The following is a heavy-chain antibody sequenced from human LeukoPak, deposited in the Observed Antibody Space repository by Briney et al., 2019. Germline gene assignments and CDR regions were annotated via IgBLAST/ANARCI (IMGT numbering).Heavy chain of an antibody. CDR2: ISGSGGST. Sequence: PGGSLRLSCAASGFTFSSYAMSWVRQAPGKGLEWVSAISGSGGSTYYADSVKGRFTISRDNSKNTLYLQMNSLRAEDTAVYYCAKEEGYYDSSGSDAFDIWGQGTMVTVSS. CDR3: AKEEGYYDSSGSDAFDI. V-gene: IGHV3-23*01. D-gene: IGHD3-22*01. J-gene: IGHJ3*02. CDR1: GFTFSSYA.